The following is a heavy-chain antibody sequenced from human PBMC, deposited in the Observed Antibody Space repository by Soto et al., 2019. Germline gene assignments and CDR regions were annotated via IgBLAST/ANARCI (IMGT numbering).Heavy chain of an antibody. CDR3: ARERAVTTAQHHYYYGMDV. D-gene: IGHD4-17*01. CDR2: INPNSGGT. J-gene: IGHJ6*02. V-gene: IGHV1-2*02. Sequence: QVQLVQSGAEVKKPGASVKVSCKASGYTFTGYYMHWVRQAPGQGLEWMGWINPNSGGTNYAQKFQGRVTMTRDTSISTAYMELSRLRSDDTAVYYCARERAVTTAQHHYYYGMDVWGQGTTVTVSS. CDR1: GYTFTGYY.